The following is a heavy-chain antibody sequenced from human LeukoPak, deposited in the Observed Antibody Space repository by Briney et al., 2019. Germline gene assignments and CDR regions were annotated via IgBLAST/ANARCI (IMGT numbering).Heavy chain of an antibody. CDR1: GYTFTSYG. Sequence: GASVKVSCKASGYTFTSYGISWVRQAPGPGHEWMGWISAYNGNTNYAQKLQGRVNMTTDTSTSTAYMELRSLRSDDTAVYYCARDREGRDYYDSSGYGYFQHWGQGTLVTVSS. D-gene: IGHD3-22*01. V-gene: IGHV1-18*01. CDR2: ISAYNGNT. J-gene: IGHJ1*01. CDR3: ARDREGRDYYDSSGYGYFQH.